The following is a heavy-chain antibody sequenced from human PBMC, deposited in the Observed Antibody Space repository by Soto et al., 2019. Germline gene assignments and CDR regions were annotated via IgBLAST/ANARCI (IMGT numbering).Heavy chain of an antibody. CDR1: GGTFSSYA. CDR2: IIPIFGTA. CDR3: ARGDIVLMVYAIPQNYYYYGMDV. D-gene: IGHD2-8*01. J-gene: IGHJ6*02. Sequence: SLKVSCKASGGTFSSYAISWVLQAPGQGLEWMGGIIPIFGTANYAQKFQGRVTITADESTSTAYMELSSLRSEDTAVYYCARGDIVLMVYAIPQNYYYYGMDVWGQGTTVTVSS. V-gene: IGHV1-69*13.